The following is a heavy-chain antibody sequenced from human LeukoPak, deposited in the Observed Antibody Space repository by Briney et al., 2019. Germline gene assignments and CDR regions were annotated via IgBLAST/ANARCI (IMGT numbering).Heavy chain of an antibody. V-gene: IGHV1-18*01. Sequence: ASVKVSCKASGYTFTSYGISWVRQAPGQALEWMGWISAYNGNTNYAQKLQGRVTMTTDTSTSTAYMELRSLRSDDTAVYYCARVKDTAMVMYYFDYWGQGTLVTVSS. J-gene: IGHJ4*02. CDR2: ISAYNGNT. CDR1: GYTFTSYG. CDR3: ARVKDTAMVMYYFDY. D-gene: IGHD5-18*01.